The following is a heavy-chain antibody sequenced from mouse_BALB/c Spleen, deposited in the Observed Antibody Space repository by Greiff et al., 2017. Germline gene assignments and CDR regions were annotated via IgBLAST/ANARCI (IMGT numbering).Heavy chain of an antibody. J-gene: IGHJ2*01. CDR3: ARGVYDGYYYFDY. D-gene: IGHD2-3*01. CDR1: GFTFSSFG. CDR2: ISSGSSTI. Sequence: EVQRVESGGGLVQPGGSRKLSCAASGFTFSSFGMHWVRQAPEKGLEWVAYISSGSSTIYYADTVKGRFTISRDNPKNTLFLQMTSLRSEDTAMYYCARGVYDGYYYFDYWGQGTTLTVSS. V-gene: IGHV5-17*02.